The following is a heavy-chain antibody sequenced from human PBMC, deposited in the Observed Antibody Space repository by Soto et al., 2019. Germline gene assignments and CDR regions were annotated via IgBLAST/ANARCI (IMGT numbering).Heavy chain of an antibody. Sequence: PGGSLRLSCAASGFTFSTFAMHWVRQAPGKGLEWVAFISYDGRIRNYADSVKGRFTSSRDNSKRALYLQMNGLRADDTALYYCARDRHRGNYESSGYIDYWGQGTLVTVSS. J-gene: IGHJ4*02. D-gene: IGHD3-22*01. CDR2: ISYDGRIR. CDR3: ARDRHRGNYESSGYIDY. V-gene: IGHV3-30*04. CDR1: GFTFSTFA.